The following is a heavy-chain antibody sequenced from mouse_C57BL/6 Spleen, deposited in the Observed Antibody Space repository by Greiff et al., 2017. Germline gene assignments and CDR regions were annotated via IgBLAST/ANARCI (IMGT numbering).Heavy chain of an antibody. CDR2: IYPGSGST. CDR1: GYTFTSYW. Sequence: QVQLQQSGAELVKPGASVKMSCKASGYTFTSYWITWVKQRPGQGLEWIGDIYPGSGSTNYNEKFKSKATLTVDTSSSTAYMQLSSLTSEDSAVDYCARRGPDYGSSYFDYWGQGTTLTVSS. D-gene: IGHD1-1*01. CDR3: ARRGPDYGSSYFDY. V-gene: IGHV1-55*01. J-gene: IGHJ2*01.